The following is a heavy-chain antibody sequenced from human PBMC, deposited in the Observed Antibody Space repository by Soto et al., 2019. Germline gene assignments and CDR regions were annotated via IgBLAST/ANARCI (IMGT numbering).Heavy chain of an antibody. CDR3: AREIMGGRQGLDV. Sequence: PSCTLYLTCRVPGACVSTGNYYWTWIRQAPGKGLEWIGYVYYSGSTNYNPSLKSRISISLETSTNHFSLKLSSVPAADTAVYYCAREIMGGRQGLDVWGQGTTVTASS. D-gene: IGHD2-8*01. V-gene: IGHV4-61*03. J-gene: IGHJ6*02. CDR1: GACVSTGNYY. CDR2: VYYSGST.